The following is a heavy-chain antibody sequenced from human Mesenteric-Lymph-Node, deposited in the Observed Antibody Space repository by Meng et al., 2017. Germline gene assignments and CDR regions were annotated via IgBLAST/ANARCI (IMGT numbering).Heavy chain of an antibody. V-gene: IGHV4-34*01. CDR2: INHSGST. CDR1: GSFSGYY. J-gene: IGHJ4*02. D-gene: IGHD4-17*01. Sequence: QVQLQQWGAGLLKPSETLALTCAVCGSFSGYYWSWIRQPPGKGLEWIGEINHSGSTNYNPSLKSRVTISVDTSKNQFSLKLSSVTAADTAVYYCAREPYYGDEGIDYWGQGTLVTVSS. CDR3: AREPYYGDEGIDY.